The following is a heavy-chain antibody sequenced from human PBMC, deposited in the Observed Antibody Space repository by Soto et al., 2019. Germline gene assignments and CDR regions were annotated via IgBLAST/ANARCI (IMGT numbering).Heavy chain of an antibody. J-gene: IGHJ6*02. D-gene: IGHD5-12*01. V-gene: IGHV1-69*01. CDR3: ARAGRDGYNYYYYYGMDV. CDR2: IIPIFGTA. CDR1: GGTFSSYA. Sequence: QVQLVQSGAEVKKPGSSVKVSCKASGGTFSSYAISWVRQAPGQGLEWMGGIIPIFGTANYAQKFQGRVTITEDEATSTAYMELSSLRSEDTAVYYCARAGRDGYNYYYYYGMDVWGQGTTVTVSS.